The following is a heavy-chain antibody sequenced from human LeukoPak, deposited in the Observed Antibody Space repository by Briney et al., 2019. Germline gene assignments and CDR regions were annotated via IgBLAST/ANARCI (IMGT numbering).Heavy chain of an antibody. Sequence: SVKVSCKASGGTFSSYAISWVRQAPGQGLEWMGGIIPIFGTANYAQKFQGRVTITAGKSTSTAYMELSSLRSEDTAVYYCARARYFDWLLDYWGQGTLVTVSS. V-gene: IGHV1-69*06. D-gene: IGHD3-9*01. CDR3: ARARYFDWLLDY. J-gene: IGHJ4*02. CDR2: IIPIFGTA. CDR1: GGTFSSYA.